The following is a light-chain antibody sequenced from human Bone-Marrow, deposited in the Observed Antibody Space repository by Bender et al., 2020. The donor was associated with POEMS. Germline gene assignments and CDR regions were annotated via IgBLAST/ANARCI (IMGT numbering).Light chain of an antibody. V-gene: IGLV2-11*01. CDR3: CSYAGSYTRV. Sequence: QSALTQPASVSGSPGQSITISCSTTGSDIDVYKPVSWYQQHPGKAPKLILYDVSKRPSGVPDRFSGSKSGNTASLTISGLQAEDEADYYCCSYAGSYTRVFGGGTKLTVL. CDR1: GSDIDVYKP. J-gene: IGLJ2*01. CDR2: DVS.